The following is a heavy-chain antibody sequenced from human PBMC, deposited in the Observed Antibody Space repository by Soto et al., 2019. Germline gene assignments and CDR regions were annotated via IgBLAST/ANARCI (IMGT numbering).Heavy chain of an antibody. Sequence: KGLEWIGSIYYSGSTYYNPSLKSRVTISVDTSKNLFSLKLSSVTAADTAVYFCFFFQAEDGIRGLCTVSAFLLNRSSDL. D-gene: IGHD2-15*01. CDR2: IYYSGST. V-gene: IGHV4-39*01. J-gene: IGHJ2*01. CDR3: FFFQAEDGIRGLCTVSAFLLNRSSDL.